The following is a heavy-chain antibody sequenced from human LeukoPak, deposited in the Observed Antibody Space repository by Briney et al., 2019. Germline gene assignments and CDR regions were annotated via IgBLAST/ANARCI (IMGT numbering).Heavy chain of an antibody. D-gene: IGHD3-9*01. CDR1: GYTFTSYG. CDR3: ARGVRAGYYISPGEFNDY. V-gene: IGHV1-8*03. J-gene: IGHJ4*02. Sequence: ASVKVSCKASGYTFTSYGISWVRQAPGQGLEWMGWMNPNSGNTGYAQKFQGRVTITRNTSISTAYMELSSLRSEDTAVYYCARGVRAGYYISPGEFNDYWGQGTLVTVSS. CDR2: MNPNSGNT.